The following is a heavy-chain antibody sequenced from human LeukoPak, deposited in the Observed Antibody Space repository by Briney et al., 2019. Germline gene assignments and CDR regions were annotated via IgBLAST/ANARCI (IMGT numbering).Heavy chain of an antibody. D-gene: IGHD1-26*01. CDR2: ISAYNGNT. CDR3: AGQSPASGSSGGFDY. V-gene: IGHV1-18*01. CDR1: GYTFTSYG. J-gene: IGHJ4*02. Sequence: ASVKVSCKASGYTFTSYGISWVRQAPGQGLEWMGWISAYNGNTNYAQKLQGRVTMTTDTSTSTAYMELRSLRSDDTAVYYCAGQSPASGSSGGFDYWDQGTLVTVSS.